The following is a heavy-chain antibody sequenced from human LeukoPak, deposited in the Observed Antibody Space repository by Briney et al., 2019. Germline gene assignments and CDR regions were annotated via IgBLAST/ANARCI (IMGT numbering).Heavy chain of an antibody. J-gene: IGHJ6*02. V-gene: IGHV1-18*01. CDR2: ISAYNGNT. D-gene: IGHD3-10*01. Sequence: GASVKVSCKAPGYTFTSYGISWVRQAPGQGLEWMGWISAYNGNTNYAQKLQGRVTMTTDTSTSTAYMELRSLRSDDTAVYYCARYMVLWFGELSYYCGMDVWGQGTTVTVSS. CDR3: ARYMVLWFGELSYYCGMDV. CDR1: GYTFTSYG.